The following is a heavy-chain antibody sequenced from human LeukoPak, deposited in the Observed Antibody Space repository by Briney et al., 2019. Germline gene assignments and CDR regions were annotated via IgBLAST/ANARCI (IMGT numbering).Heavy chain of an antibody. CDR3: ARVKGSSWYGVAFDI. Sequence: PGGSLRLSCAASGFTFSSYSMNWVRQAPGKGLEWVTNIKQDGSEKYYVDSVKGRFTISRDNAKNSLYLQMNSLRAEDTAVYYCARVKGSSWYGVAFDIWGQGTMVIVSS. J-gene: IGHJ3*02. CDR2: IKQDGSEK. CDR1: GFTFSSYS. V-gene: IGHV3-7*01. D-gene: IGHD6-13*01.